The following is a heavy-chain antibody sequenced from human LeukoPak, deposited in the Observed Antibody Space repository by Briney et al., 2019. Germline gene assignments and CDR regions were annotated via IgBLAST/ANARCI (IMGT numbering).Heavy chain of an antibody. J-gene: IGHJ4*02. CDR2: IYPGDSNTRYDSNT. CDR3: ARLRDGYYDYVWGGWDY. Sequence: GESLKISCEGSGFTFTNYWIGWVRQMPGKGLEWMGIIYPGDSNTRYDSNTRYSPSFQGQVTISADKSISTAYLQWSSLKASDTAIYYCARLRDGYYDYVWGGWDYWGQGTLVTVSS. V-gene: IGHV5-51*01. D-gene: IGHD3-16*01. CDR1: GFTFTNYW.